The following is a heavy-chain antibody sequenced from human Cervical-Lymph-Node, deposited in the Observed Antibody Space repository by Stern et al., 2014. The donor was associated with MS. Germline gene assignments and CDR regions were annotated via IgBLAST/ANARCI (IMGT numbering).Heavy chain of an antibody. V-gene: IGHV1-69*01. J-gene: IGHJ5*02. CDR1: GGTFSSYA. D-gene: IGHD3-3*01. Sequence: DQLVESGAEVKKPGSSVKVSCKVSGGTFSSYAINWVRQAPGQGLEWMGGIISILDTANYAQTFQGRVTLSADESTSTAYMELSSLRSDDTAVYYCARDKRVTTILGVAVNWFDPWGQGTLVTVSS. CDR3: ARDKRVTTILGVAVNWFDP. CDR2: IISILDTA.